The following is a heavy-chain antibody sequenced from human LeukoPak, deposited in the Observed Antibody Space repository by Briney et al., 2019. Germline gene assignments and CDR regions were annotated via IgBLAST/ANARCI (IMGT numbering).Heavy chain of an antibody. CDR1: GFTFSTFA. D-gene: IGHD2-21*02. Sequence: GGSLRLSCAASGFTFSTFAMIWVRQPPGKGLEWVSSIFPSGGEIHYADSVRGRFTISRDNSKNSLYLQMNSLRAEDTALYYCAKDYSAYCGGDCYSPFDYWGQGTLVTVSS. V-gene: IGHV3-23*01. CDR2: IFPSGGEI. J-gene: IGHJ4*02. CDR3: AKDYSAYCGGDCYSPFDY.